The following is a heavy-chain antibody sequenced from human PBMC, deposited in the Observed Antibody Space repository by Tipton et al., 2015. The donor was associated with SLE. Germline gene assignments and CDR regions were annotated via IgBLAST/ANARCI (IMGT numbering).Heavy chain of an antibody. CDR1: GDFLTTSVYY. D-gene: IGHD1-14*01. V-gene: IGHV4-31*03. CDR3: ARLSGNYYFYMDV. CDR2: ISYSGGT. Sequence: LTCSVSGDFLTTSVYYWGWIRQHPVMGLEWVGHISYSGGTYYNPSLKSRLVMSVDTSNSHFSLRLNSVTAADTAVYYCARLSGNYYFYMDVWGKGTTVTVSS. J-gene: IGHJ6*03.